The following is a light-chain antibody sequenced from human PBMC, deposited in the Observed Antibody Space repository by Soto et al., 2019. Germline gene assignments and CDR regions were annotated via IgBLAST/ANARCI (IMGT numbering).Light chain of an antibody. CDR3: QQYNSYLYS. CDR1: QSISNW. V-gene: IGKV1-5*03. CDR2: EAS. Sequence: DIQMTQSPSTLSASVGDRVTITCRASQSISNWLAWYQQKPGKAPKLLIYEASNLETGAPSRFSGSGSGTEFILTISSLQPDDFATYYCQQYNSYLYSFGQGTKLEIK. J-gene: IGKJ2*03.